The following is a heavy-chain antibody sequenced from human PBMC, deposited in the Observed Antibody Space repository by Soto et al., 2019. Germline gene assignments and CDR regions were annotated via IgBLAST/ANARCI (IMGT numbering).Heavy chain of an antibody. CDR3: AKVQFEYSSSSSLG. CDR1: GFTFSSYA. V-gene: IGHV3-23*01. Sequence: GGSLRLSCAASGFTFSSYAMSWVRQAPGKGLEWVSAISGSGGSTYYADSVKGRFTISRDNSKNTLYLQMNSLRAEDTTVYYCAKVQFEYSSSSSLGWGQGTLVTVSS. D-gene: IGHD6-6*01. CDR2: ISGSGGST. J-gene: IGHJ4*02.